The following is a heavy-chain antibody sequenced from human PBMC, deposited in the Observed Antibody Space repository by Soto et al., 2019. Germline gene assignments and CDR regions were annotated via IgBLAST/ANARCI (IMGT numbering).Heavy chain of an antibody. CDR2: IYYSGST. CDR1: GGSISSGGYY. V-gene: IGHV4-31*03. Sequence: QVQLQESGPGLVKPSQTLSLTCTVSGGSISSGGYYWSWIRQHPGKGLEWIGYIYYSGSTYYNPSLKSRVTISVDTSKNQFPLKLSSVTAADTAVYYCARERVAAAGQFDPWGQGTLVTVSS. D-gene: IGHD6-13*01. J-gene: IGHJ5*02. CDR3: ARERVAAAGQFDP.